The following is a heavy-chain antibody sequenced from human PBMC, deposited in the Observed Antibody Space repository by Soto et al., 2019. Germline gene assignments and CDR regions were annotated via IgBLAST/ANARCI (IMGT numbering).Heavy chain of an antibody. CDR1: GFTVSNNY. Sequence: GGSLRLSCAASGFTVSNNYMSWVRQAPGKGLEWVSVIYSGDSTFYADSVKGRFTISRDNSKNTLYLQMNSLRAEDTAVYYCAASYVRGEFDYWGQGTPVTVSS. V-gene: IGHV3-66*01. CDR2: IYSGDST. CDR3: AASYVRGEFDY. D-gene: IGHD3-10*02. J-gene: IGHJ4*02.